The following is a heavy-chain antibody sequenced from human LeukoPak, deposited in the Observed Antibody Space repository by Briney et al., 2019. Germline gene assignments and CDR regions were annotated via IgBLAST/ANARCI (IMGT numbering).Heavy chain of an antibody. V-gene: IGHV1-69*10. Sequence: SVKVSCKASGGTFSSYAISWVRQAPGQGLEWMGGIIPIFGIANYAQKFQGRVTITADKSTSTAYMELSSLRSEDTAVYYCARSPVVIDFNWFDPWGQGTLVTVSS. CDR1: GGTFSSYA. CDR3: ARSPVVIDFNWFDP. CDR2: IIPIFGIA. J-gene: IGHJ5*02. D-gene: IGHD3-22*01.